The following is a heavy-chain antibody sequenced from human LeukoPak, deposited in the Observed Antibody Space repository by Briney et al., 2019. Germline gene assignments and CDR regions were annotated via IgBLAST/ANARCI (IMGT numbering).Heavy chain of an antibody. V-gene: IGHV3-30-3*01. CDR2: ISYDGSNK. CDR1: GFTFSSYA. D-gene: IGHD6-6*01. CDR3: VRDQRSIDFDY. Sequence: GGSLRLSCAASGFTFSSYAMHWVRQAPGKGLEWVAVISYDGSNKYYADSVKGRFTISRDNSKNTLYLQMNSLRAEDTAVYYCVRDQRSIDFDYWGQGTLVIVSS. J-gene: IGHJ4*02.